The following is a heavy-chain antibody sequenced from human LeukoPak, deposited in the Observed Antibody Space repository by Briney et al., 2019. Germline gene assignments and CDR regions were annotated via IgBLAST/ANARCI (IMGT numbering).Heavy chain of an antibody. CDR1: GFTFSNYA. CDR2: VTGSGGSI. Sequence: GGSLRLSCAASGFTFSNYAMSWVRQAPGKGLEWVSTVTGSGGSIYYADSVKGRSTISRGNSKSTLHLQMNNLRAEDTALYYCARRTAVAGHGDYWGQGTLVTVSS. D-gene: IGHD6-19*01. V-gene: IGHV3-23*01. J-gene: IGHJ4*02. CDR3: ARRTAVAGHGDY.